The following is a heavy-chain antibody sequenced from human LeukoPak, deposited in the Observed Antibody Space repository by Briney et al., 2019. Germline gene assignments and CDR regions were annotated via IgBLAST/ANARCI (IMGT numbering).Heavy chain of an antibody. J-gene: IGHJ4*02. CDR2: LNEDGSQK. CDR3: ASYCSSTSCYSFDY. CDR1: GFTFSSYW. V-gene: IGHV3-7*01. Sequence: GGCLRPSCAASGFTFSSYWMTWVRQAPGKGLEWVGNLNEDGSQKYYVDSVKGRFTISRDNAKNSLYLQMNSLRVEDTAVYYCASYCSSTSCYSFDYWGQGTLVTVSS. D-gene: IGHD2-2*01.